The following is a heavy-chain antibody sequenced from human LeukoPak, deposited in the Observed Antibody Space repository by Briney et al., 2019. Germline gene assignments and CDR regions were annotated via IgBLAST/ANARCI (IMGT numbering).Heavy chain of an antibody. V-gene: IGHV4-61*02. CDR1: GGSISSGSYY. CDR3: ARAGDFWSGYHDY. Sequence: PSETLSLTCTVSGGSISSGSYYWSWIRQPAGKGLEWIGRIYTSGSTNYNPSLKSRVTISVDTSKNQFSLKLSSVTAADTAVYYCARAGDFWSGYHDYWGQGTLVTVSS. CDR2: IYTSGST. D-gene: IGHD3-3*01. J-gene: IGHJ4*02.